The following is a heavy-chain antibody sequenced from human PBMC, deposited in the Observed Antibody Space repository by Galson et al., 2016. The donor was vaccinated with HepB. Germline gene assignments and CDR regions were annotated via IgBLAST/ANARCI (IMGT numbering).Heavy chain of an antibody. CDR1: GGSVNSGSYY. V-gene: IGHV4-61*01. J-gene: IGHJ4*02. Sequence: SETLSLTCTVSGGSVNSGSYYWSWIRQPPGKGQEWIGYIYYTGSTSSNPSLKSRVPISVDTSKNQFSLKLRSVNAADTAVYYCARVGYYGSGRAYYFDYWGWGTLVTVSS. CDR2: IYYTGST. CDR3: ARVGYYGSGRAYYFDY. D-gene: IGHD3-10*01.